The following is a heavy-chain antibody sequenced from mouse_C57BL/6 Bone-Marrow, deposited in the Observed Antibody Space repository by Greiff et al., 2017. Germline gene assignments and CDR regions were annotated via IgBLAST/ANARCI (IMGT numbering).Heavy chain of an antibody. CDR3: ARAGTDAMDY. CDR2: IYPRSGST. CDR1: GYTFTSYG. D-gene: IGHD3-3*01. Sequence: VQLQQSGAELARPGASVKLSCKASGYTFTSYGISWVKQRTGQGLEWIGEIYPRSGSTYYNEKFKGKATLTVDKSSSTAYMELRSLTSEDSAVYFCARAGTDAMDYWGQGTSGTVSS. J-gene: IGHJ4*01. V-gene: IGHV1-81*01.